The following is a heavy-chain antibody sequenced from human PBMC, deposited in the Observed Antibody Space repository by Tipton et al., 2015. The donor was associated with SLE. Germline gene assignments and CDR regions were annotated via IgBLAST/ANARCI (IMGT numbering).Heavy chain of an antibody. D-gene: IGHD3-22*01. CDR2: INHSGST. CDR1: GGSFSGYY. V-gene: IGHV4-34*01. Sequence: TLSLTCAVYGGSFSGYYWSWIRQPPGKGLEWIGEINHSGSTNYNPSLKSRVTISVDTSKNQFSLKLSSVTAADTAVYYCARLLPTGSPYYYDSMYFWGKGTTVTVSS. J-gene: IGHJ6*03. CDR3: ARLLPTGSPYYYDSMYF.